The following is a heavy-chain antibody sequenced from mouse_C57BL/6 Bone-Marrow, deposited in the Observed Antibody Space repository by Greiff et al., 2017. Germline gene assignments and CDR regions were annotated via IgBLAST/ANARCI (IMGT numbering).Heavy chain of an antibody. CDR1: VYTFTSYW. CDR3: AGEVPSYFDV. CDR2: LDPNSGGT. D-gene: IGHD2-14*01. J-gene: IGHJ1*03. V-gene: IGHV1-72*01. Sequence: QVQLKQPGAALVKPGASVKLSCKASVYTFTSYWMHRVKQRPGRGLARIGRLDPNSGGTKYNEKFKSKATLPVDKPSSTAYMQRSSLTSEDSAVYYCAGEVPSYFDVCGTGTTVSGS.